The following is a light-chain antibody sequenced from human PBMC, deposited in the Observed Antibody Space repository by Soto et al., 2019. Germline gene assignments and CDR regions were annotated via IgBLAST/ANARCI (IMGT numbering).Light chain of an antibody. V-gene: IGLV2-8*01. CDR1: SSDVGGYNY. J-gene: IGLJ1*01. CDR2: EVS. Sequence: QYVLTQPPSASGSPGQSVTISCTGTSSDVGGYNYVSWYQQHPGKAPKLMIYEVSKRPSGVPDRFSGSKSANTTSLTVSGLQAGDEADYYCSSYADTDNFYVFGTGTKVTVL. CDR3: SSYADTDNFYV.